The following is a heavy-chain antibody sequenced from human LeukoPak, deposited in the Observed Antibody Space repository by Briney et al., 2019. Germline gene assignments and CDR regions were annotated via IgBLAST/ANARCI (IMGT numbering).Heavy chain of an antibody. D-gene: IGHD4-17*01. CDR2: ISSGSNTI. Sequence: QTGGSLRLSCAASGFTFSSYSMNWVRQAPGKGLEWVSYISSGSNTIYHADSVKGRFTISRDNAKNSVYLQMNSLRAEDTAVYYCARDADRDDYGDYGVDYWGQGTLVTVSS. V-gene: IGHV3-48*04. J-gene: IGHJ4*02. CDR1: GFTFSSYS. CDR3: ARDADRDDYGDYGVDY.